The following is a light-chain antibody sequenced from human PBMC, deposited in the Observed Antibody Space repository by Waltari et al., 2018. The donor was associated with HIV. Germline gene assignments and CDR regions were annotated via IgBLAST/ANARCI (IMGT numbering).Light chain of an antibody. CDR3: ATWDNRLSAWV. CDR2: ENN. CDR1: NSTIGANY. V-gene: IGLV1-51*02. Sequence: QSVLTQPPSMSAAPGQKVTNSCSGSNSTIGANYVSWYQQVQGTAPELLIYENNKRPSGISDRFSGSRSGTSATLGITGLQTGDEADYYCATWDNRLSAWVFGGGTKLTVL. J-gene: IGLJ3*02.